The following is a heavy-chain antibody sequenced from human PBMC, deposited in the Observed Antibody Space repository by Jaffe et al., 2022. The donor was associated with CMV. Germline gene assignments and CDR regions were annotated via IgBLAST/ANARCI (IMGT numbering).Heavy chain of an antibody. CDR1: GFTFDDYA. Sequence: EVQLVESGGALVQPGRSLRLSCAASGFTFDDYAMHWVRQAPGKGLEWVSGISWNSGTIGYADSVKGRFTISRDNAKNSLYLQMNSLRAEDTALYYCAKSAGSGSKGDYSWFDPWGQGTLVAVSS. J-gene: IGHJ5*02. CDR2: ISWNSGTI. V-gene: IGHV3-9*01. CDR3: AKSAGSGSKGDYSWFDP. D-gene: IGHD4-17*01.